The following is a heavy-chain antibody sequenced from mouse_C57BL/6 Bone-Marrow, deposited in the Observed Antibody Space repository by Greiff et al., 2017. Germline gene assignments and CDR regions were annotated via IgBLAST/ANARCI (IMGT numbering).Heavy chain of an antibody. V-gene: IGHV1-26*01. CDR3: ARPYDYDPAWFAY. J-gene: IGHJ3*01. Sequence: EVKLKQSGPELVKPGASVKISCKASGYTFTDYYMNWVKQSHGKSLEWIGDINPNNGGTSYNQKFKGKATLTVDKSSSTAYMELRSLTSEDSAVYYCARPYDYDPAWFAYWGQGTLVTVSA. CDR2: INPNNGGT. CDR1: GYTFTDYY. D-gene: IGHD2-4*01.